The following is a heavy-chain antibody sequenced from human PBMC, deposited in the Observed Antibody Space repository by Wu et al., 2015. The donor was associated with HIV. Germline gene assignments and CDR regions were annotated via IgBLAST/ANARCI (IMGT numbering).Heavy chain of an antibody. CDR2: MNPNSGNT. CDR1: GYTFTSYD. V-gene: IGHV1-8*01. J-gene: IGHJ5*02. CDR3: ARAPGSPYSSSWYQRGHNWFDP. D-gene: IGHD6-13*01. Sequence: QVQLVQSGAEVKKPGASVKVSCKASGYTFTSYDINWVRQATGQGLEWMGWMNPNSGNTGYAQKFQGRVTVTRNTPTSTAYMELSSLRSEDTAVYYCARAPGSPYSSSWYQRGHNWFDPGAREPWSPSPX.